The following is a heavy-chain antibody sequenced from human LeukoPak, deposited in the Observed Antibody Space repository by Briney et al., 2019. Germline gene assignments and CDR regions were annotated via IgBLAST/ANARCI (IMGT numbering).Heavy chain of an antibody. V-gene: IGHV1-24*01. Sequence: GASVTVSCMVSGDTLTALSMHWVRQAPAKGLEWMGGFHPEDGETIYAQKFQGRVTMTEDTSTDTAYMELSSLRSDDTAVYYCTTGKAYCSTTSCSDDYWGQGTLVTVSS. CDR3: TTGKAYCSTTSCSDDY. J-gene: IGHJ4*02. D-gene: IGHD2-2*01. CDR2: FHPEDGET. CDR1: GDTLTALS.